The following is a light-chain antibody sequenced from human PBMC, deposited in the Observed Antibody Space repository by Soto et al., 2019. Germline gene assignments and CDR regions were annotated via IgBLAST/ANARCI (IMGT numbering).Light chain of an antibody. Sequence: DIVMTQSPATLSVSPGERTTLPCRASQSVGNNLACYQQQPGQAPRLLIYAAYNRATGIPDRFSGSGSGTDFTLTISSLQSEDFAVYYCQHYNYWPPKTFGQGTKVDIK. CDR2: AAY. CDR1: QSVGNN. J-gene: IGKJ1*01. CDR3: QHYNYWPPKT. V-gene: IGKV3-15*01.